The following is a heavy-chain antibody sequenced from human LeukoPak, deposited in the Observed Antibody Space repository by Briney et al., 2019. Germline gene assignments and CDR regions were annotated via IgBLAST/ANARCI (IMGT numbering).Heavy chain of an antibody. V-gene: IGHV3-30*14. CDR3: ARDWGLLDYYGMDV. Sequence: GGSLRLSCAASGFTFSSNAMHWVRQAPGKGLEWVAVISYDGSNKYYADSVKGRFTISRDNSKNTLYLQMNSLRAEDTAVYYCARDWGLLDYYGMDVWGKGTTVTVSS. CDR1: GFTFSSNA. D-gene: IGHD3-16*01. J-gene: IGHJ6*04. CDR2: ISYDGSNK.